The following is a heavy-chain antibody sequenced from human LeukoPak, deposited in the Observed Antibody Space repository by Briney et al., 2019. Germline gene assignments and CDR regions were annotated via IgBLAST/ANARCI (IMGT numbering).Heavy chain of an antibody. Sequence: PSETLSLTCAVYGVSFSDYYWSWIRQSPGKGLEWIGEINHTGSTKYNPSLKSRVTISVDTSKNQFSLKLSSVTAADTAVYYCARENYYDTSDWGQGTLVTVSS. CDR1: GVSFSDYY. D-gene: IGHD3-22*01. CDR3: ARENYYDTSD. CDR2: INHTGST. V-gene: IGHV4-34*01. J-gene: IGHJ4*02.